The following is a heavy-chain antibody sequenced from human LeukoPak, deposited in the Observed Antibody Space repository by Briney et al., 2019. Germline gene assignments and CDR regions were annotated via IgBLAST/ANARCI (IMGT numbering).Heavy chain of an antibody. Sequence: SETLSLTCAVSSSSIRSEYYRDWIRQPPGKGLEWIGSIYDNGSTYFNASLRCRVTISVDTSKKQFSLSVRSVTAADTAMCYCARGGTGSGYFFWGQGMLVTVSS. CDR2: IYDNGST. J-gene: IGHJ4*02. CDR1: SSSIRSEYY. V-gene: IGHV4-38-2*01. CDR3: ARGGTGSGYFF. D-gene: IGHD3-22*01.